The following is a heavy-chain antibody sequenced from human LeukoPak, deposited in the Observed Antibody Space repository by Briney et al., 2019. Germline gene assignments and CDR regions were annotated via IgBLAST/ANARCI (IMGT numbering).Heavy chain of an antibody. V-gene: IGHV6-1*01. CDR2: TYYRSKWYN. J-gene: IGHJ6*02. D-gene: IGHD1-1*01. CDR1: GDSVSSNSAA. Sequence: SQTLSLTCALSGDSVSSNSAAWNWIRQSPSRGLEWLGRTYYRSKWYNDYAVSVKSRITINPDTSKNQFSLQLNSVTPEDTAVYYCARDHPAHDGDYYGMDVWGQGTTVTVSS. CDR3: ARDHPAHDGDYYGMDV.